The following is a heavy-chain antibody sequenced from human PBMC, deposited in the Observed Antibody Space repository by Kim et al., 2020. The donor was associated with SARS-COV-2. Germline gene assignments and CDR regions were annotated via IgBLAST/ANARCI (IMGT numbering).Heavy chain of an antibody. CDR3: ARGAYCGAECYPYYFDY. CDR1: GFTFSDHF. CDR2: ISSDTREE. D-gene: IGHD2-21*01. V-gene: IGHV3-11*05. Sequence: GGSLRLSCSASGFTFSDHFMAWIRQTPGKGLEWIAYISSDTREEKIADSVRGRFTISRDNGKNSLVLQLSGLRDEDTAIYYCARGAYCGAECYPYYFDYWGQGTLVTVSS. J-gene: IGHJ4*02.